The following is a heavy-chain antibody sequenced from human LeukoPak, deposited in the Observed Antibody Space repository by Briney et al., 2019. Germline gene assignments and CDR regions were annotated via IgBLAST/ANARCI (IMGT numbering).Heavy chain of an antibody. V-gene: IGHV3-33*01. D-gene: IGHD3-10*02. J-gene: IGHJ4*02. Sequence: PGGSLRLSCAASGFTFSSYGMHWVRQAPGKGLEWVAVIWYDGSNKYYADSVKGRFTISRDNAQNSLYLHMHSLRVEDTAVYYCARDPYVSNFDYWGQGTLVTVSS. CDR2: IWYDGSNK. CDR3: ARDPYVSNFDY. CDR1: GFTFSSYG.